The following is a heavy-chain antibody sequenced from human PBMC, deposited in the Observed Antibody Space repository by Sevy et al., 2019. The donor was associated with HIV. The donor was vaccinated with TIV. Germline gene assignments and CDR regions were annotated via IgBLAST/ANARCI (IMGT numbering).Heavy chain of an antibody. CDR2: FNSDGGSE. Sequence: GGSLRLSCATSGFIFKNYWMHWVRQVPGKGLVGVSRFNSDGGSETYADSLKGRFTISRDNAKNTLDLQMNSLRAEDTAMYYCARSPNVHRGWGQGTLVTVSS. CDR1: GFIFKNYW. V-gene: IGHV3-74*01. D-gene: IGHD3-10*01. J-gene: IGHJ4*02. CDR3: ARSPNVHRG.